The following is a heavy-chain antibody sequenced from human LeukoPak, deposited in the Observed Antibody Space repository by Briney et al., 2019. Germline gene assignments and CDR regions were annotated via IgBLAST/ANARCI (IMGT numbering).Heavy chain of an antibody. CDR1: GGSISSYY. CDR3: ATYRQVLLPFES. D-gene: IGHD2-8*02. Sequence: ETLSLTCTVSGGSISSYYWSWIRQPPGKGLEWVSSIFPSGGEIHYADSVRGRFTISRDNSKSTLSLQMNSLRAEDTAIYYCATYRQVLLPFESWGQGTLVTVSS. CDR2: IFPSGGEI. V-gene: IGHV3-53*01. J-gene: IGHJ4*02.